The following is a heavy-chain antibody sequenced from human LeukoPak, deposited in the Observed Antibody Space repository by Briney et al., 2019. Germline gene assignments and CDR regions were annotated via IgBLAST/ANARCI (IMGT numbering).Heavy chain of an antibody. CDR2: IYHSGST. CDR3: ARGDDILTGPTVRFDP. V-gene: IGHV4-4*02. CDR1: GFTFSSYW. J-gene: IGHJ5*02. D-gene: IGHD3-9*01. Sequence: GSLRLSCAASGFTFSSYWMSWVRQAPGKGLEWIGYIYHSGSTYYNPSLKSRVTISVDRSKNQFSLKLSSVTAADTAVYYCARGDDILTGPTVRFDPWGQGTPVTVSS.